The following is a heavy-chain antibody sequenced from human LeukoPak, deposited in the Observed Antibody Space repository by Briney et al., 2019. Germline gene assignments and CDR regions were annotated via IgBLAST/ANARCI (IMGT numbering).Heavy chain of an antibody. D-gene: IGHD6-13*01. Sequence: GASVKVSCKASGGTFSSYAISWVRQAPGQGLEWMGRIIPILGIANYAQKFQGRVTITADKSTSTAYMELSSLRSEDMAVYYCATSHRYSSSWYLVNLRFDPWGQGTLVTVSS. V-gene: IGHV1-69*04. CDR1: GGTFSSYA. CDR2: IIPILGIA. CDR3: ATSHRYSSSWYLVNLRFDP. J-gene: IGHJ5*02.